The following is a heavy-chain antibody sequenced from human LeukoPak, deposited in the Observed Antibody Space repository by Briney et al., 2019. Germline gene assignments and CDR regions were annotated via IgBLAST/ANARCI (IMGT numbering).Heavy chain of an antibody. J-gene: IGHJ6*03. Sequence: PGGSLRLSCEGPERMVMNSYMSWVRQSPGRGLEWVSVIYSGGSTDYADSVKGRFTTSRDTSKNTLYLQMNDVRAEDTGIYYCVRDLRDRRGYSNYYMDVWGKGTTVTVSS. CDR1: ERMVMNSY. D-gene: IGHD3-10*01. CDR3: VRDLRDRRGYSNYYMDV. CDR2: IYSGGST. V-gene: IGHV3-53*01.